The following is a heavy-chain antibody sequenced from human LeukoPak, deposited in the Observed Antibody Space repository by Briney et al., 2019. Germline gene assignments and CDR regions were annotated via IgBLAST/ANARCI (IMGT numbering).Heavy chain of an antibody. Sequence: PGVSLRLFCAASGFTFDLYGMSWVTQPPGKGLEGVLGMNWNGCSKGYEDSLTGRSTITRDNDKTSLYLQMNSLRAEDTGLYCCARDQWCGYCSGGSCYSCYFDYCGQGTLVTVSS. J-gene: IGHJ4*02. V-gene: IGHV3-20*04. CDR1: GFTFDLYG. CDR2: MNWNGCSK. CDR3: ARDQWCGYCSGGSCYSCYFDY. D-gene: IGHD2-15*01.